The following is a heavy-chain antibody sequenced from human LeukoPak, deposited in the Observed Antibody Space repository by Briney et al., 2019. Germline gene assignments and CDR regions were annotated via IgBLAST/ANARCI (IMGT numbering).Heavy chain of an antibody. CDR1: GFTFSGSA. CDR2: IRSKANSYAT. Sequence: GGSLRLSCAASGFTFSGSAMHWVRQASGKGLEWVGRIRSKANSYATAYAASVKGRFTIPRDDSKNTAYLQMNSLKTEDTAVYYCTRPGIVGATRDWGQGTLVTVSS. D-gene: IGHD1-26*01. J-gene: IGHJ4*02. CDR3: TRPGIVGATRD. V-gene: IGHV3-73*01.